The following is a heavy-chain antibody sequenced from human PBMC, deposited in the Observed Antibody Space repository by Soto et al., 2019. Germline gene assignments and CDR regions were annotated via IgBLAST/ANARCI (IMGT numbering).Heavy chain of an antibody. Sequence: SVKVSCKASGGTFSSYAISWVRQAPGQGLEWMGGIIPIFGTANYAQKFQGRVTITADESTSTAYMELSSLRSEDTAVYYCARVGGTVVTFFDYWGQGTLVTVSS. J-gene: IGHJ4*02. CDR3: ARVGGTVVTFFDY. D-gene: IGHD2-15*01. CDR2: IIPIFGTA. CDR1: GGTFSSYA. V-gene: IGHV1-69*13.